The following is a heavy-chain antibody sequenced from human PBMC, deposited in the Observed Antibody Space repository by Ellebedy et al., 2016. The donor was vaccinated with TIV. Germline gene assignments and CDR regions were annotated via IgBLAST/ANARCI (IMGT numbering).Heavy chain of an antibody. CDR2: ISWNSGSI. CDR3: AKDKSLGSSLYGMDV. D-gene: IGHD3-10*01. CDR1: GFTFRSYW. Sequence: GGSLRLXXAVSGFTFRSYWMSWVRQAPGKGLDWVSGISWNSGSIGYADSVKGRFTISRDNAKNSLYLQMNNLKAEDTALYYCAKDKSLGSSLYGMDVWGQGTTVTVSS. V-gene: IGHV3-9*01. J-gene: IGHJ6*02.